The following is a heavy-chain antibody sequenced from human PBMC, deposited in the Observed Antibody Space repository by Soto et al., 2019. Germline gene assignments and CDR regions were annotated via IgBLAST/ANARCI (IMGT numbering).Heavy chain of an antibody. CDR2: IYYSGST. V-gene: IGHV4-61*01. CDR1: GGSVSSGSYY. CDR3: AREGLVGATPNAFDI. D-gene: IGHD1-26*01. J-gene: IGHJ3*02. Sequence: ETLSLTCTVSGGSVSSGSYYWSWIRQPPGKGLEWIGYIYYSGSTNYNPSLKSRVTISVDTSKNQFSLKLSSVTAADTAVYYCAREGLVGATPNAFDIWGQGTMVTVSS.